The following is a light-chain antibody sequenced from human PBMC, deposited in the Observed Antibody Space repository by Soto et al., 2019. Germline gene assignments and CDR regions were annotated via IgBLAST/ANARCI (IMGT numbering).Light chain of an antibody. CDR3: QKYSSVPV. J-gene: IGKJ3*01. Sequence: DIKMTQSPTSLSASVGDRVTITCRASQGIRNYVAWYQQIPGKAPKLLIYAASTLQSGVPSRFSGSGYGTDFTLTITCLQPEDVATYSCQKYSSVPVFGPGTKVEIK. CDR2: AAS. V-gene: IGKV1-27*01. CDR1: QGIRNY.